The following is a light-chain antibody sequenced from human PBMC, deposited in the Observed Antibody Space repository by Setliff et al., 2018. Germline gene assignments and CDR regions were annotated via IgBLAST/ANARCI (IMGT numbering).Light chain of an antibody. CDR2: AAS. Sequence: DIQMTQSPPSLSASVGDRVTITCRASETISRFVNWYQQKPGKAPKLLIYAASNLQSGVPSRFSGSGSGTDFTLTISSLQPEDFATYFCQQSYSPLSGSTFGPGTKWIS. CDR3: QQSYSPLSGST. J-gene: IGKJ3*01. V-gene: IGKV1-39*01. CDR1: ETISRF.